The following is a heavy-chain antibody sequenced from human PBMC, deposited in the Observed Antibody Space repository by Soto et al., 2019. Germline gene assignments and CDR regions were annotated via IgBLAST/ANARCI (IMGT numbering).Heavy chain of an antibody. J-gene: IGHJ4*02. Sequence: EASVKVSCKASGYTFTSYGISWVRQAPGQGLEWMGWISAYNGNTNYAQKLQGRVTMTTDTSTSTAYMELRSLRSDDTAVYYCARNPGIAVAGEFDYWGQGTLVTVSS. V-gene: IGHV1-18*01. CDR3: ARNPGIAVAGEFDY. D-gene: IGHD6-19*01. CDR2: ISAYNGNT. CDR1: GYTFTSYG.